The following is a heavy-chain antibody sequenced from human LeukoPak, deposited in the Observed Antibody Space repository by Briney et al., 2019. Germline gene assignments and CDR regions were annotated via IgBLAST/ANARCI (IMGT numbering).Heavy chain of an antibody. CDR2: IIPIFGTA. CDR1: GGTFSSYA. Sequence: SVKVSCKASGGTFSSYAISWVRQAPGQGLEWMGGIIPIFGTANYAQKFQGRVTITTDESTSTAYMELSSLRSEDTAVYYCARELWFGEFNWFDLWGQGTLVTVSS. D-gene: IGHD3-10*01. V-gene: IGHV1-69*05. J-gene: IGHJ5*02. CDR3: ARELWFGEFNWFDL.